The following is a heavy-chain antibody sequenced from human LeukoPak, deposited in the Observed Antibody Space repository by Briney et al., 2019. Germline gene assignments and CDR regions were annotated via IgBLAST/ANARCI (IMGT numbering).Heavy chain of an antibody. J-gene: IGHJ6*02. CDR1: GFTVSSNH. CDR3: AREYSNRIPGSFGYYYYGMDV. CDR2: FYSGGDT. D-gene: IGHD4-11*01. V-gene: IGHV3-53*01. Sequence: HSGGSLRLSCAVSGFTVSSNHMSWVRQAPGKGLEWVSVFYSGGDTHYADSVKGRFTISRDNSKNTLYLQMNSLRAEDTAVYYCAREYSNRIPGSFGYYYYGMDVWGQGTTVTVSS.